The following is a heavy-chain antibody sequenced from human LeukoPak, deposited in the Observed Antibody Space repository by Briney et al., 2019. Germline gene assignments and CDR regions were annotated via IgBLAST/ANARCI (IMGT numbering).Heavy chain of an antibody. D-gene: IGHD5-18*01. J-gene: IGHJ4*02. CDR3: ARAGLVDTAMAFDY. CDR1: GGSISSGGYS. Sequence: SQTLSLTCAVSGGSISSGGYSWSWIRQPPGKGLEWIGYIYHSGSTYYNPSLKSRVTISVDRSKNQFSLKLSSVTAADTAVYYCARAGLVDTAMAFDYWGQGTLVTVSP. CDR2: IYHSGST. V-gene: IGHV4-30-2*01.